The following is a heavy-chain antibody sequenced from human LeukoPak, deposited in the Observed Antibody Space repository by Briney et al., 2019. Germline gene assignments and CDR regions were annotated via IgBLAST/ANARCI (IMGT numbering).Heavy chain of an antibody. Sequence: ASVKVSCKASGYTFTGYYMHWVRQAPGQGLEWMGWINPNSGGTNYAQKFQGRVTMTRDTSISTAYMELSRLRSDDTAVYYCARAGGVYQLSHHDAFDIWGQEEMVTVSS. CDR3: ARAGGVYQLSHHDAFDI. J-gene: IGHJ3*02. V-gene: IGHV1-2*02. CDR1: GYTFTGYY. CDR2: INPNSGGT. D-gene: IGHD2-2*01.